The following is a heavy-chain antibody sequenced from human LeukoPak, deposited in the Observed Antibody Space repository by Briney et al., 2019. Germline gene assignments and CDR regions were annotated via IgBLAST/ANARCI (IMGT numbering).Heavy chain of an antibody. CDR1: GFTFSTSD. D-gene: IGHD2-2*02. J-gene: IGHJ5*02. V-gene: IGHV3-13*01. CDR2: IGGITGNI. CDR3: VRGAAIGFDP. Sequence: GGSLRLSCAASGFTFSTSDMHWVRQATGKGLEWVSGIGGITGNIHYSGSVKGRFTISRENAKNSFYLQMNSLRVGDTAVYYCVRGAAIGFDPWGQGTLVTVSS.